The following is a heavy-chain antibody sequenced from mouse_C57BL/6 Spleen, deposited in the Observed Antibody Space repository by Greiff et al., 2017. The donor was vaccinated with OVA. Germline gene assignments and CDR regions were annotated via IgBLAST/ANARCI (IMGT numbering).Heavy chain of an antibody. V-gene: IGHV1-55*01. CDR1: GYTFTSYW. Sequence: QVQLQQPGAELVKPGASVKMSCKASGYTFTSYWITWVKQRPGHGLEWIGDIYPGIGSTNYNEKFKSKATLTVDTSSSTAYMQLSSLTSEDSAVYYCARSPDYDDAMDYWGQGTSVTVSS. CDR3: ARSPDYDDAMDY. CDR2: IYPGIGST. D-gene: IGHD2-4*01. J-gene: IGHJ4*01.